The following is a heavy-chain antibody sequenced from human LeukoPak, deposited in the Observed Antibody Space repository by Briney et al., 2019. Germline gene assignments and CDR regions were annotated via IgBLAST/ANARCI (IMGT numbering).Heavy chain of an antibody. CDR2: IYYSGST. CDR1: GGSISSSSYY. CDR3: ARRIAVAGDFDY. D-gene: IGHD6-19*01. J-gene: IGHJ4*02. V-gene: IGHV4-39*07. Sequence: SETLSLTCTVSGGSISSSSYYWGWIRQPPGKGLEWIGSIYYSGSTYYNPSLKSRVTISVDTSKNQFSLKLSSVTAADTAVYYCARRIAVAGDFDYWGQGTLVTVSS.